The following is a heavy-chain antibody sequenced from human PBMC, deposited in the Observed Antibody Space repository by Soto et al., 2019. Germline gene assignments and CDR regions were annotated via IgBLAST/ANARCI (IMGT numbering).Heavy chain of an antibody. CDR3: ARVPGWNDVPPFYGMDV. V-gene: IGHV3-33*01. D-gene: IGHD1-1*01. CDR2: IWYDGSNK. CDR1: GFTFSSYG. J-gene: IGHJ6*02. Sequence: GGSLRLSCAASGFTFSSYGMHWVRQAPGKGLEWVAVIWYDGSNKYYADSVKGRFTISRDNSKNTLYLQMNSLRAEDTAVYYCARVPGWNDVPPFYGMDVWGQGTTVTVSS.